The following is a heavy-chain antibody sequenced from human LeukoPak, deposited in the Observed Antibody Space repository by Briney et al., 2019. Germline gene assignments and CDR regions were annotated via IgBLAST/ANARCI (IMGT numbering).Heavy chain of an antibody. D-gene: IGHD1-1*01. V-gene: IGHV3-66*01. CDR2: LYSGGNT. CDR3: ATSPATGNIYFDL. Sequence: GGSLRLSCAASGFTVSNNYMGWVRQAPGKGLEWVSVLYSGGNTYYADSVKGRLIISRDNSKNTLYLQMNSLRAEDTAVYYCATSPATGNIYFDLWGRGTLVTVSS. J-gene: IGHJ2*01. CDR1: GFTVSNNY.